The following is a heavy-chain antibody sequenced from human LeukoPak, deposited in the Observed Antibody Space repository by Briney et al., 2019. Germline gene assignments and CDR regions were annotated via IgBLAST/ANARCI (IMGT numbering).Heavy chain of an antibody. CDR3: AREVVVVAAYYYYYYMDV. CDR2: ISSSSSYI. D-gene: IGHD2-15*01. V-gene: IGHV3-21*01. J-gene: IGHJ6*03. CDR1: GFTFDDYA. Sequence: GGSLRLSCAASGFTFDDYAMNWVRQAPGKGLEWVSSISSSSSYIYYADSVKGRFTISRDNAKNSLYLQMNSLRAEDTAVYYYAREVVVVAAYYYYYYMDVWGKGTTVTVSS.